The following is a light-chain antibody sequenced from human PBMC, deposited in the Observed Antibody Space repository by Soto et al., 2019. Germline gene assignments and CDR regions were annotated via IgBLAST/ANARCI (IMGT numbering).Light chain of an antibody. CDR1: QSVSSSY. Sequence: EIVLTQSPGTLSLSPGERATHTCRASQSVSSSYLAWYQQKPGQAPRFLIYGASSRATGIPDRFSGSGSGTGFTLTISRLEPEDFAVYYRQQYGSSPTTFDQGTKVEIK. CDR2: GAS. J-gene: IGKJ1*01. V-gene: IGKV3-20*01. CDR3: QQYGSSPTT.